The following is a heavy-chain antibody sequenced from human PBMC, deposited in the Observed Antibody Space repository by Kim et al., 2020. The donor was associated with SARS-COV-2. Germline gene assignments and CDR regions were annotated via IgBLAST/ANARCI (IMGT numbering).Heavy chain of an antibody. CDR3: TTDHPSHWFDP. V-gene: IGHV3-15*01. J-gene: IGHJ5*02. CDR2: T. Sequence: TDYAAPVKGRLTISRDDSKNTLYLQMNSLKTEDTAVYYCTTDHPSHWFDPWGQGTLVTVSS.